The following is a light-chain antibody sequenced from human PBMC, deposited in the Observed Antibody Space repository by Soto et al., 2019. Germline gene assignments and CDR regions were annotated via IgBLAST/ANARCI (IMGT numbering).Light chain of an antibody. CDR1: NIGSKN. V-gene: IGLV3-9*01. CDR3: QVWDSTNYV. J-gene: IGLJ1*01. CDR2: RDS. Sequence: SYDLTQPLSDSVALGQTARITWGGNNIGSKNVHWYQQKPGQAPVLVTYRDSNRPSGIPERFSGSNSGNTATLTISRDQAWVEADYYCQVWDSTNYVYATGPNVTVL.